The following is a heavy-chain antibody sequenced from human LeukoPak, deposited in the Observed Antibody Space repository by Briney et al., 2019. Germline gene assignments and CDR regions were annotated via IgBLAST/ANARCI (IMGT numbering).Heavy chain of an antibody. Sequence: GGSLRLSCAASGFTFSSYGMHWVRQAPGKGLEWVAVISYDGSNKYYADSVKGRFTISRDNSKNTLYLQMNSLRAEDTAVYYCAKMGSSWGIFDYWGQGTLVTVSS. CDR1: GFTFSSYG. CDR3: AKMGSSWGIFDY. J-gene: IGHJ4*02. CDR2: ISYDGSNK. V-gene: IGHV3-30*18. D-gene: IGHD6-13*01.